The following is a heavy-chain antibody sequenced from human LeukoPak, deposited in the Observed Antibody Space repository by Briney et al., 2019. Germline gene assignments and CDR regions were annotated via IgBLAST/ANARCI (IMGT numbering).Heavy chain of an antibody. J-gene: IGHJ4*02. CDR3: AKDGPITIFGVVIVSYFDY. D-gene: IGHD3-3*01. V-gene: IGHV3-48*01. CDR2: ISSSSSTI. Sequence: GGSLRLSCAASGFTFSSYSMNWVRQAPGKGLEWVSYISSSSSTIYYADSVKGRFTISRDNSKNTLYLQMNSLRAEDTAVYYCAKDGPITIFGVVIVSYFDYWGQGTLVTVSS. CDR1: GFTFSSYS.